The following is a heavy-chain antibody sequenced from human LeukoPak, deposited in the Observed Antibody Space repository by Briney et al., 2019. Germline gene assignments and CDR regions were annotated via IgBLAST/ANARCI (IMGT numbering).Heavy chain of an antibody. CDR1: GGSVSSYY. Sequence: SETLSLTCTVSGGSVSSYYWSWIRQPPGKGLEWIGYIYYSGSTNYNPSLKSRVTISVDTSKNQFSLKLSSVTAADTAVYYCARDSSGWDYYYYGMDVWGQGTTVTVSS. CDR2: IYYSGST. J-gene: IGHJ6*02. CDR3: ARDSSGWDYYYYGMDV. D-gene: IGHD6-19*01. V-gene: IGHV4-59*02.